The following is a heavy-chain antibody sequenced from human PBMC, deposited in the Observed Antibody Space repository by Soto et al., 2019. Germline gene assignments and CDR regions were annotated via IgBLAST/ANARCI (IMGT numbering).Heavy chain of an antibody. V-gene: IGHV4-31*03. CDR2: IYYSGST. CDR3: ARDVYCTGGTWSFFDY. J-gene: IGHJ4*02. CDR1: SGSIRSGGDY. Sequence: QVQLQESAPQLVKPSQTLSLTCTVSSGSIRSGGDYWSWIRQHPVKRLEWLGYIYYSGSTYYNPSPTRRLTISVRTSKNQFALKLSSVPATNTAVYYCARDVYCTGGTWSFFDYWGQGTLVPFS. D-gene: IGHD2-8*02.